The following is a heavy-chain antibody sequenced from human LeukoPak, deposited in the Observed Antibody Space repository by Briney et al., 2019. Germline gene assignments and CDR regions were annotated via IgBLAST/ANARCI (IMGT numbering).Heavy chain of an antibody. Sequence: PSETLSLTCAVYGGSFSGYYWSWIRQPPGKGLEWIGEITHSGSTTYNPSLKSRFTISVDTSKNQFSLKLSSVTAADTAVYYCARHFITMVRGVTESLDYWGQGTLVTVSS. CDR2: ITHSGST. V-gene: IGHV4-34*01. J-gene: IGHJ4*02. CDR1: GGSFSGYY. CDR3: ARHFITMVRGVTESLDY. D-gene: IGHD3-10*01.